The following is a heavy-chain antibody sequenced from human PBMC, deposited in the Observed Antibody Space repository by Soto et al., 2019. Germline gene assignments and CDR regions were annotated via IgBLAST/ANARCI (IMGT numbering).Heavy chain of an antibody. J-gene: IGHJ4*02. CDR3: ARFPPHSSGWHYFDC. Sequence: SGGSQRLSSTASGFNFGSYWMSWVRQSPGKGLEWVANIKQDEVEKYYVDSVKGRFTISRDNAKNSLYLQMNSLRAEDTAVYYCARFPPHSSGWHYFDCWGQGTLVTVSS. CDR1: GFNFGSYW. CDR2: IKQDEVEK. D-gene: IGHD6-19*01. V-gene: IGHV3-7*01.